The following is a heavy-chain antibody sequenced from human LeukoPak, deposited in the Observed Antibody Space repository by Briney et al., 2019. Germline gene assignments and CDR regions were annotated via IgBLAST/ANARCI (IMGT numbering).Heavy chain of an antibody. J-gene: IGHJ6*02. Sequence: PGGSLRLSCAASGFTFGSYWMSWVRQAPGKGLEWVANIKQDGSEKYYVDSVKGRFTISRDNAKNSLYLQMNSLRAEDTAVYYCARDGHYGSGSYPYYYYYGMDVWGQGTTVTVSS. D-gene: IGHD3-10*01. CDR1: GFTFGSYW. CDR2: IKQDGSEK. V-gene: IGHV3-7*01. CDR3: ARDGHYGSGSYPYYYYYGMDV.